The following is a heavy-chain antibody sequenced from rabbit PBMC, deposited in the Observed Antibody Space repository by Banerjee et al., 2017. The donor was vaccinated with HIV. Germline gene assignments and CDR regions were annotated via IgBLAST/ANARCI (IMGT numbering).Heavy chain of an antibody. CDR3: ARESDYAGYVGL. D-gene: IGHD7-1*01. CDR2: INTSSGNT. V-gene: IGHV1S45*01. CDR1: GFDFSSYG. J-gene: IGHJ3*01. Sequence: QEQLVESGGGLVQPEGSLTLTCKASGFDFSSYGVSWVRQAPGKGLEWIACINTSSGNTVYASWAKGRFTISKTSSTTVTLQMTSLTAADTATYFCARESDYAGYVGLWGQGTLVTVS.